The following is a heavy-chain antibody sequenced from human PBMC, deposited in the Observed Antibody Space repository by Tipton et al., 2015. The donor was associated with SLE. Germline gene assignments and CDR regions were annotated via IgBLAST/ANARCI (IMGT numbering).Heavy chain of an antibody. CDR2: ISSSSSYI. Sequence: SLRLSCAASGFTFSGSAMHWVRQAPGKGLEWVSSISSSSSYIYYADSVKGRFTISRDNAKNSLYLQMNSLRAEDTAVYYCARDFSSWYKYFQHWGQGTLVTVSS. J-gene: IGHJ1*01. V-gene: IGHV3-21*01. CDR1: GFTFSGSA. D-gene: IGHD6-13*01. CDR3: ARDFSSWYKYFQH.